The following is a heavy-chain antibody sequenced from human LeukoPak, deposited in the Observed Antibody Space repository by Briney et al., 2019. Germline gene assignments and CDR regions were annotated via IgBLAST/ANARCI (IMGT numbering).Heavy chain of an antibody. CDR3: ASGMGNYDYVWGSYRPYYFDY. V-gene: IGHV1-18*01. CDR2: ISAYNGNT. J-gene: IGHJ4*02. CDR1: GYTFTSYG. D-gene: IGHD3-16*02. Sequence: EASVKVSCKASGYTFTSYGISWVRQAPGQGLEWMGWISAYNGNTNYAQKLQGRVTMTTDTSTSTAYMELRSLRSDDTAVYYCASGMGNYDYVWGSYRPYYFDYWGQGTLVTVSS.